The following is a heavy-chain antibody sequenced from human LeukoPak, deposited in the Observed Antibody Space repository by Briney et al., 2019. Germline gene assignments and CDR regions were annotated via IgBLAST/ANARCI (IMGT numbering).Heavy chain of an antibody. CDR2: ISAYNGNT. CDR1: GFTFSNYG. V-gene: IGHV1-18*01. CDR3: ARDGFWSGYYGY. Sequence: GASVKVSCKTSGFTFSNYGISWVRQAPGQGLEWMGWISAYNGNTNYAQKLQGRVTMTTDTSTSTAYMELRSLRSDDTAVYYRARDGFWSGYYGYWGQGTLVTVSS. J-gene: IGHJ4*02. D-gene: IGHD3-3*01.